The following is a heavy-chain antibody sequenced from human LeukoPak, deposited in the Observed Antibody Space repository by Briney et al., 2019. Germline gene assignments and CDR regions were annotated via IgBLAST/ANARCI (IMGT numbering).Heavy chain of an antibody. J-gene: IGHJ4*02. CDR2: INPNSGGT. CDR1: GYTFTGYY. D-gene: IGHD3-22*01. CDR3: ARDFGYDSSGYYMYYFDY. Sequence: ASVKVSRKASGYTFTGYYMHWVRQAPGQGLEWMGRINPNSGGTNYAQKFQGRVTMTRDTSISTAYMELSRLRSDDTAVYYCARDFGYDSSGYYMYYFDYWGQGTLVTVSS. V-gene: IGHV1-2*06.